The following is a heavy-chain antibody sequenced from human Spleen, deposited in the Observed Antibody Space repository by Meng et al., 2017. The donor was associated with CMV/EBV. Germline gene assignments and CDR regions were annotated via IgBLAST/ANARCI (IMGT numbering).Heavy chain of an antibody. V-gene: IGHV3-23*03. CDR2: IYSGRSGT. CDR1: GFTFSSYW. D-gene: IGHD2-2*01. J-gene: IGHJ4*02. Sequence: GESLKISCAASGFTFSSYWMHWVRQAPGKGLEWVSVIYSGRSGTYYADSVKGRFIISRDSSTLYLQMNSLRAEDTAVYHCAKDFDIVVLPPGSPPVSFWGQGTLVTVPQ. CDR3: AKDFDIVVLPPGSPPVSF.